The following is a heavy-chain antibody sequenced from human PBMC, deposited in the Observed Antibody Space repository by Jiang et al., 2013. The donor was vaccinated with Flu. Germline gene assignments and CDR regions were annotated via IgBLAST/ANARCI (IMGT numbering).Heavy chain of an antibody. CDR1: GDSVSSKNSA. CDR3: ARTLGYFDS. D-gene: IGHD7-27*01. CDR2: TYYRSKWNN. Sequence: SQTLSLTCGISGDSVSSKNSAWNWIRQSPSRGLEWLGRTYYRSKWNNDYAVSVKSRITINPDTSENQFSLQLNSVTPEDTAVYYCARTLGYFDSWGQGTLVTVSS. V-gene: IGHV6-1*01. J-gene: IGHJ4*02.